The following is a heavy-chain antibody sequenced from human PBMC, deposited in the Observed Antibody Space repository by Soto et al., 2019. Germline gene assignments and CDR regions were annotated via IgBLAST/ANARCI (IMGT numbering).Heavy chain of an antibody. CDR2: ISYDGSNK. V-gene: IGHV3-30*18. Sequence: GGSLRLSCAASGFTFSSYGMHWVRQAPGKGLEWVAVISYDGSNKYYADSVKGRFTISRDNSKNTLYLQMNSLRAEDTAVYYCAKEHYYDSSGYYPLGGYYYGMDVWGQGTTVTVSS. CDR3: AKEHYYDSSGYYPLGGYYYGMDV. J-gene: IGHJ6*02. CDR1: GFTFSSYG. D-gene: IGHD3-22*01.